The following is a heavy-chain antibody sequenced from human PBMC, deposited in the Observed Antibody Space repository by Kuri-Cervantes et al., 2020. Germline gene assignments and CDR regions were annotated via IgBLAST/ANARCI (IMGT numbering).Heavy chain of an antibody. CDR1: GGSFSDHY. V-gene: IGHV4-34*01. D-gene: IGHD1-14*01. CDR2: IHYSGST. Sequence: ESLKISCGVYGGSFSDHYCAWIRQTPGKGLEWIGEIHYSGSTNYNPSLKGRVTMSLDTSKTQFSLKLTSVTAADTAVYYCSRGSDRAKGGDSWGQGTLVTVSS. CDR3: SRGSDRAKGGDS. J-gene: IGHJ4*02.